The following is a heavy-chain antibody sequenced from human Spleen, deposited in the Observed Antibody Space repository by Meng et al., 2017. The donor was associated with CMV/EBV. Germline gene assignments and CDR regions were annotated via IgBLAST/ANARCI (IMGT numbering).Heavy chain of an antibody. D-gene: IGHD6-6*01. CDR1: GYTFISYG. CDR3: ARAEQLVPFNY. J-gene: IGHJ4*02. Sequence: SVKVSCKASGYTFISYGVTWVRQAPGQGLEWMGRIIPILGIANYAQKFQGRVTITADKSTSTAYMELSSLRSEDTAVYYCARAEQLVPFNYWGQGTLVTVSS. CDR2: IIPILGIA. V-gene: IGHV1-69*04.